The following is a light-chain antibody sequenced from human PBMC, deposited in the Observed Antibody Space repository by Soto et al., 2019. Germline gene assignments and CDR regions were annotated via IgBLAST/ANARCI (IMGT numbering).Light chain of an antibody. CDR3: QQRSNWLT. V-gene: IGKV3-11*01. Sequence: EIVLTQSPATLSLSPGERATLSCRASQSVSRYLAWYQQKPGQAPRLLIYDASNRATGIPARFSGSGSGTDFTLTISSLEPEDFAVSYCQQRSNWLTFGGGTKVEIK. J-gene: IGKJ4*01. CDR1: QSVSRY. CDR2: DAS.